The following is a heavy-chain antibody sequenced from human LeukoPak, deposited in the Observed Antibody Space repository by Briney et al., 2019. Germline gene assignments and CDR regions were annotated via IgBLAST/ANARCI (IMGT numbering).Heavy chain of an antibody. CDR3: ARDAHSSSWTNYYYGMDV. Sequence: GGSLRLSCAASGFTFNSYWMSWVRQAPGKGLEWVANIKQDGSEKYYVDSVKGRFTISRDNAKNSLYLQMNSLRAEDTAVYYCARDAHSSSWTNYYYGMDVWGQGTTVTVSS. J-gene: IGHJ6*02. CDR2: IKQDGSEK. CDR1: GFTFNSYW. D-gene: IGHD6-13*01. V-gene: IGHV3-7*01.